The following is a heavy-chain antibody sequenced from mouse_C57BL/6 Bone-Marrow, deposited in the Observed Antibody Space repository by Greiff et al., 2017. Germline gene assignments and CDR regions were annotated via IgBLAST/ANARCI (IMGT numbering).Heavy chain of an antibody. V-gene: IGHV1-9*01. J-gene: IGHJ3*01. D-gene: IGHD1-1*01. CDR2: ILPGSGST. Sequence: QVQLKESGAELMKPGASVKLSCKATGYTFTGYWIEWVQQRPGHGLEWIGAILPGSGSTNYNEKFKGKATFTADTSSNTAYMQLSSLTTEDSSIYYCAIPPYYCVSGGFAYWGQGTLVTVSA. CDR1: GYTFTGYW. CDR3: AIPPYYCVSGGFAY.